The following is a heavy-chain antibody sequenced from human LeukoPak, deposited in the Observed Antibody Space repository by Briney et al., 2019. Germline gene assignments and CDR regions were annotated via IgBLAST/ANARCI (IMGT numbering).Heavy chain of an antibody. CDR1: GFTFDDYG. J-gene: IGHJ4*02. CDR3: ARGPKTYYDILTGYYSQDTPDPPEFDY. V-gene: IGHV3-20*04. D-gene: IGHD3-9*01. CDR2: INWNGGST. Sequence: GGSLRLSCAASGFTFDDYGMSWVRQAPGKGLEWVSGINWNGGSTGYADSVKGRFTISRDNAKSSLYLQMNSLRAEDTAVYYCARGPKTYYDILTGYYSQDTPDPPEFDYWGQGTLVTVSS.